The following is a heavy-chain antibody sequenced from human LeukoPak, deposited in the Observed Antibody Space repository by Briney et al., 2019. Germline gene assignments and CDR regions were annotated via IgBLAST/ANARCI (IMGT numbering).Heavy chain of an antibody. CDR3: AKDSSAYSGGYFQH. J-gene: IGHJ1*01. D-gene: IGHD3-22*01. Sequence: GGSLRLSCAASGFTFSSYAMTWVRQAPGKGLGWVSGITGSGGSTYLADSVLGRLTVSRDNSKNTLYLQLDSLRAEDTALYYCAKDSSAYSGGYFQHWGRGTLVTVSS. V-gene: IGHV3-23*01. CDR2: ITGSGGST. CDR1: GFTFSSYA.